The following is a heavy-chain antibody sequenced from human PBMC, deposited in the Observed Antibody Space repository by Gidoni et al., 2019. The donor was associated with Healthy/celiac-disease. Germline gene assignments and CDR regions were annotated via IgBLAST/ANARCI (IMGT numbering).Heavy chain of an antibody. Sequence: YGIGWVRQMPGKGLEWMGIIYPGDSETRDSPSFQGQVTIAADKSISTAYLQWSSLKASDTAMYYCARHNLPFKIVGATTAFDYWGQGTLVTVSS. CDR1: YG. CDR2: IYPGDSET. J-gene: IGHJ4*02. V-gene: IGHV5-51*01. D-gene: IGHD1-26*01. CDR3: ARHNLPFKIVGATTAFDY.